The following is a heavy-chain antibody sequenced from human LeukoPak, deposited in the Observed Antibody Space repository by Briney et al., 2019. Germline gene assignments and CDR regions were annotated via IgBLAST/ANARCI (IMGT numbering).Heavy chain of an antibody. Sequence: PWGSLRLSCAASGFTFSDYYMSWIRQAPGKGLVWVSRINSDGSSTSYADSVKGRFTISRDNAKKTLYLQMNSLRAEDTAVYYCAREVVGSGWYLGWGQGTLVTVSS. CDR3: AREVVGSGWYLG. CDR2: INSDGSST. CDR1: GFTFSDYY. D-gene: IGHD6-19*01. V-gene: IGHV3-74*01. J-gene: IGHJ4*02.